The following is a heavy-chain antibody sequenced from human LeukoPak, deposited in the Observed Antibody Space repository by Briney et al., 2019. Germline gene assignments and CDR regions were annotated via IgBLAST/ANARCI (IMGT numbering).Heavy chain of an antibody. V-gene: IGHV3-48*03. J-gene: IGHJ4*02. D-gene: IGHD4-17*01. Sequence: PGGSLRLSCAASGFTFSSYEMNWVRQAPGKGLEWVSYIGSSGNTVYYADSVKGRFAVSRDNAENSLYLQMYSLRADDTAVYYCARESKFGDYEPLFLCGQGTLVTVSS. CDR3: ARESKFGDYEPLFL. CDR2: IGSSGNTV. CDR1: GFTFSSYE.